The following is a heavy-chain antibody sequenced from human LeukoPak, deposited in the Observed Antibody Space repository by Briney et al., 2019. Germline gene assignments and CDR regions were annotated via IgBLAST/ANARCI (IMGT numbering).Heavy chain of an antibody. Sequence: PGGSLRLSCAASGFTFSDYAMSWVRQAPGKGLEWVSAISGTADRTYYVGSVKGRFTVSRDNSKNMLYLQMSGLRTEDTAVYYCANSRGYGSGNLWGQGTLVTVSS. CDR2: ISGTADRT. J-gene: IGHJ5*02. D-gene: IGHD3-10*01. CDR1: GFTFSDYA. V-gene: IGHV3-23*01. CDR3: ANSRGYGSGNL.